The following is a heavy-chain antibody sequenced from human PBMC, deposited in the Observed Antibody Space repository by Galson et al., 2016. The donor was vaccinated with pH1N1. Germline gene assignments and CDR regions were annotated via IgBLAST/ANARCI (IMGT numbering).Heavy chain of an antibody. D-gene: IGHD1-26*01. V-gene: IGHV4-39*01. Sequence: TLSLTCTVSGGSISSSSYYWGWIRQPPGKGLEWIGSIYYSGSTYYNPSLKSRVTISVDTSRNQFSLKLSSVTAADTAVYYCARLARGERLFYFDYWGQGTTVTVSS. J-gene: IGHJ4*03. CDR1: GGSISSSSYY. CDR3: ARLARGERLFYFDY. CDR2: IYYSGST.